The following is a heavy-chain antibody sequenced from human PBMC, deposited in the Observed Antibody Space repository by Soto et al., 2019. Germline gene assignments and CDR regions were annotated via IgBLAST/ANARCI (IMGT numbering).Heavy chain of an antibody. CDR1: GGTFSSYA. V-gene: IGHV1-69*06. Sequence: SVKVSCKASGGTFSSYAISWVRQAPGQGLEWMGGIIPIFGTANYAQKFQSRVTITADKSTSTAYMELSSLRSEDTAVYYCANWNDGRNYFDYWGQGTLVTVSS. D-gene: IGHD1-1*01. J-gene: IGHJ4*02. CDR3: ANWNDGRNYFDY. CDR2: IIPIFGTA.